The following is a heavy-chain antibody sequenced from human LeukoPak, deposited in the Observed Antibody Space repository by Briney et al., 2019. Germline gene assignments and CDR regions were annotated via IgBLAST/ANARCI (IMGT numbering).Heavy chain of an antibody. CDR1: GFTFSSYS. D-gene: IGHD5-18*01. CDR3: ARDGYSFGHDFDY. V-gene: IGHV3-21*01. J-gene: IGHJ4*02. Sequence: GGSLRLSCAASGFTFSSYSMNWVRQAPGKGLEWVSSISGSSSYIYYADSVKGRFTISRDNAKNTLYLQMNSLRAEDTAVYYCARDGYSFGHDFDYWGQGTLVTVSS. CDR2: ISGSSSYI.